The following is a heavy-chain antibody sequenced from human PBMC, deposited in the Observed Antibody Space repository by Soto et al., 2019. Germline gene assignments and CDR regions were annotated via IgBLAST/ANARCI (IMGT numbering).Heavy chain of an antibody. CDR3: AKAYSYGSGSIHY. D-gene: IGHD3-10*01. CDR2: ISYDGSNK. CDR1: GFLFSTHG. Sequence: QVQLVESGGGVVQPGRSLRLSCAASGFLFSTHGMHWVRQAPGKGLEWVTFISYDGSNKYYADSVKGRFTISRDDSKNTLFLQMNSLRAEDTAVYYCAKAYSYGSGSIHYWGQGNLVTVSS. J-gene: IGHJ4*02. V-gene: IGHV3-30*18.